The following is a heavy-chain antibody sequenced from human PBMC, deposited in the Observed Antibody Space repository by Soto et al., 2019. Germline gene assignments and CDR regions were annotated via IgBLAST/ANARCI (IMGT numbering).Heavy chain of an antibody. CDR1: GDSVSSGRYY. CDR3: ARCGADSGWL. Sequence: QVQLQESGPGLVEPSETLSLTCTVSGDSVSSGRYYWSWSRQPPGKGLEWIGYIYNSGSTNYKSSPKSRVTISVDTSKNQFSLKLTSVTDADTGVYYCARCGADSGWLGGQGTLVTVSS. J-gene: IGHJ4*02. D-gene: IGHD6-19*01. CDR2: IYNSGST. V-gene: IGHV4-61*01.